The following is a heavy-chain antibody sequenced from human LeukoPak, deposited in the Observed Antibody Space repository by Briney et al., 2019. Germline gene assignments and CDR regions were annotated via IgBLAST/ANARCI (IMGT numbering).Heavy chain of an antibody. CDR2: IIPIFGTA. D-gene: IGHD3-22*01. Sequence: SVKVSCKASGGTFISYAISWVRQAPGQGLEWMGGIIPIFGTANYAQKFQGRVTITADESTSTAYMELSSLRSEDTAVYYCARGGTMIVVVSRSYYYYGMDVWGQGTTVIVSS. J-gene: IGHJ6*02. CDR1: GGTFISYA. V-gene: IGHV1-69*13. CDR3: ARGGTMIVVVSRSYYYYGMDV.